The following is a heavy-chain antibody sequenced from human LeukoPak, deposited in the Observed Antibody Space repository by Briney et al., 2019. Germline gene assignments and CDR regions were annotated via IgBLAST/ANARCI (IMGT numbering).Heavy chain of an antibody. D-gene: IGHD6-19*01. CDR1: GYTFTGYY. J-gene: IGHJ4*02. CDR3: ARSQSYIAVAGRVGVAVSGIRY. CDR2: INPNSGGT. Sequence: ASVKVSCKASGYTFTGYYMHWVRQAPGQGLEWMGWINPNSGGTNYAQRFQGRVTMTRDTSISTAYMELSRLRSDDTAVYYCARSQSYIAVAGRVGVAVSGIRYWGQGTLVTVSS. V-gene: IGHV1-2*02.